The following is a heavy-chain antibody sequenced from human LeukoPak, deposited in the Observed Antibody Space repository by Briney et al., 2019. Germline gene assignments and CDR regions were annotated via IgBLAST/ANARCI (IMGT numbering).Heavy chain of an antibody. D-gene: IGHD1-14*01. CDR3: AKSIKQYYYYGMDV. CDR2: ISGDGGST. J-gene: IGHJ6*02. CDR1: GFSFDDYA. V-gene: IGHV3-43*02. Sequence: PGGSLRLSCAASGFSFDDYAMLWVRQGPGKGLEWVSLISGDGGSTYYGDSVKGRFTISRDNSKNTVCLQMNSLRAEDTAIYYCAKSIKQYYYYGMDVWGQGTTVTVSS.